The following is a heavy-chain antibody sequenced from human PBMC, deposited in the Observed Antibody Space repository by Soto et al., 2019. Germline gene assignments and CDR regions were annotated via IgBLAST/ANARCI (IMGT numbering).Heavy chain of an antibody. J-gene: IGHJ6*02. CDR2: IIPVFGIV. CDR3: ATGRIVVVGSRAYYGMDV. D-gene: IGHD3-22*01. V-gene: IGHV1-69*19. Sequence: QLQLAQSGADVKKAGSSVKVSCKASGGTLSNSAFSWVRQAPGQGLEWTGGIIPVFGIVNYAQKFQDRVTITADESTSTAYMELRSLRSEDTAVYFCATGRIVVVGSRAYYGMDVWGQGTTVTV. CDR1: GGTLSNSA.